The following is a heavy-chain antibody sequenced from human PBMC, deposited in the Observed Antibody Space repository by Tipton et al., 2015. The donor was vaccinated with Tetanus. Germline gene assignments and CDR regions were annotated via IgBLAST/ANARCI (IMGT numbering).Heavy chain of an antibody. V-gene: IGHV4-39*07. D-gene: IGHD1-26*01. CDR2: IYYSGST. CDR3: ARDHRLSASYAGWFDP. Sequence: TLSLTCTVSGGSISSRSHYWGWIRQPPGKGLEWIGSIYYSGSTYYNPSLKGRVTISVDTSMTQFSLRLNSVTAADTAIYYCARDHRLSASYAGWFDPWGQGTLVTVSS. J-gene: IGHJ5*02. CDR1: GGSISSRSHY.